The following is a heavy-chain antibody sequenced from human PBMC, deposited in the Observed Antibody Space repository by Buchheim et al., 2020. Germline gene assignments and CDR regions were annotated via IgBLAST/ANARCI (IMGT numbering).Heavy chain of an antibody. J-gene: IGHJ6*02. CDR2: INGGGSYT. CDR1: GFIFDTFA. D-gene: IGHD6-13*01. Sequence: EVQLLESGGGLVPPGGSLRLSCSASGFIFDTFAMTWVRQAPGKGLEWVSSINGGGSYTYYADSVKGRFTISRDNSKNTLYLQMNSLGAEDTAVYYCVKAPQKLARGHCPVCYVMDVWGQGTT. V-gene: IGHV3-23*01. CDR3: VKAPQKLARGHCPVCYVMDV.